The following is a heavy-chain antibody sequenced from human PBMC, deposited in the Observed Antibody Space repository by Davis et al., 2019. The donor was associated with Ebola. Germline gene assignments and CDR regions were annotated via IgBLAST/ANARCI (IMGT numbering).Heavy chain of an antibody. CDR3: ATNCSGASCSSGGDY. CDR2: LGGSGAAP. D-gene: IGHD2-15*01. CDR1: GGSISSYY. Sequence: PSETLSLTCTVSGGSISSYYWSWIRQPPGKGLEWDSGLGGSGAAPYYADSVTGRFTISRDNFKTTLYLEMNSLRVDDTAVYYCATNCSGASCSSGGDYWGRGTLVTVSS. J-gene: IGHJ4*02. V-gene: IGHV3-23*01.